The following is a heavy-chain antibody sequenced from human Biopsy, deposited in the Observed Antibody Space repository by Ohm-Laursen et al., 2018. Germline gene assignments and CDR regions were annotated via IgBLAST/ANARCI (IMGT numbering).Heavy chain of an antibody. CDR1: GYNFDIYP. CDR3: AKSGQTSGEYVVPRHFDS. CDR2: IVPLFETT. V-gene: IGHV1-69*06. Sequence: SSVKVSCKASGYNFDIYPLFWVRQAPGQGFEWMGGIVPLFETTDSAQKFQGRVTITADRSTTTAYIELSGLTSEDTAIYYCAKSGQTSGEYVVPRHFDSWGQGTRVTVSS. J-gene: IGHJ4*02. D-gene: IGHD2-15*01.